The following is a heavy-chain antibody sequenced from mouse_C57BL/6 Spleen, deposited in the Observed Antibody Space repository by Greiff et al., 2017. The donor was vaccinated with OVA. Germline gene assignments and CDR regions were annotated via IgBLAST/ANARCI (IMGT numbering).Heavy chain of an antibody. CDR1: GFNIKDDY. Sequence: EVKLQESGAELVRPGASVKLSCTASGFNIKDDYMHWVKQRPEQGLEWIGWIDPENGDTEYASKFQGKATITADTSSNTAYLQLSSLTSEDTAVYYCTTSYDYDGVMDYWGQGTSVTVSS. CDR2: IDPENGDT. J-gene: IGHJ4*01. D-gene: IGHD2-4*01. V-gene: IGHV14-4*01. CDR3: TTSYDYDGVMDY.